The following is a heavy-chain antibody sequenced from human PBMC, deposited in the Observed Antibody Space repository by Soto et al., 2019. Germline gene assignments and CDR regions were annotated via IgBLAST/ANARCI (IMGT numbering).Heavy chain of an antibody. J-gene: IGHJ4*02. V-gene: IGHV3-33*01. CDR2: IWYDGSNK. Sequence: PGGSLRLSCAASGFTFSSYGMHWVRQAPGKGLEWVAVIWYDGSNKYYADSVKGRFTISRDNSKNTLYLQMNSLRAEDTAVYYCARDALHCSSTRCYLDYRGQGTLVTVS. CDR3: ARDALHCSSTRCYLDY. CDR1: GFTFSSYG. D-gene: IGHD2-2*01.